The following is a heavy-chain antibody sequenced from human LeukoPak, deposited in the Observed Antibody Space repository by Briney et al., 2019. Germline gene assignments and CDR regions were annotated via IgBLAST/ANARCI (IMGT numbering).Heavy chain of an antibody. J-gene: IGHJ4*02. CDR3: SDGRWLPSGDY. V-gene: IGHV3-48*03. Sequence: GGSLRLSCAASGFTFSSDEMNWVRQAPGKGLEWVSYISSRGGIITTADSAKVRFTISREKAKTSLSLQMNILRPENTAVYYCSDGRWLPSGDYWGQGTLVTVSS. D-gene: IGHD3-22*01. CDR2: ISSRGGII. CDR1: GFTFSSDE.